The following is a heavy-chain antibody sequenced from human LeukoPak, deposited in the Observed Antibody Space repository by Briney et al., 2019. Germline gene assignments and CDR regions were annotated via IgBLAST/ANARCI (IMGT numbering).Heavy chain of an antibody. CDR2: IGYTSSDK. J-gene: IGHJ4*02. Sequence: GGSLRLSCAASGFSFSTSTMNWARQAPGKGLEWVSSIGYTSSDKYYIESVRGRFTISRDNAENSLYLQMNSLTADDTAMYYCVNGDQRESWGQGTRVTVSS. D-gene: IGHD4-17*01. CDR3: VNGDQRES. V-gene: IGHV3-21*01. CDR1: GFSFSTST.